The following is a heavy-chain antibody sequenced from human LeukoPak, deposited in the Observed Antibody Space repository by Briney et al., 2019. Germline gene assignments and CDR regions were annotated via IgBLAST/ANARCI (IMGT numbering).Heavy chain of an antibody. CDR3: AREGGSDYYYYMDV. V-gene: IGHV3-48*03. Sequence: PGGSLRLSCVASGFTFSSYEMNWVRQAPGKGLEWVSYISSSGSTIYYADSVKGRFTISRDNAKNSLYLQMNSLRAEDTAVYYCAREGGSDYYYYMDVWGKGTTVTISS. CDR1: GFTFSSYE. J-gene: IGHJ6*03. CDR2: ISSSGSTI. D-gene: IGHD1-26*01.